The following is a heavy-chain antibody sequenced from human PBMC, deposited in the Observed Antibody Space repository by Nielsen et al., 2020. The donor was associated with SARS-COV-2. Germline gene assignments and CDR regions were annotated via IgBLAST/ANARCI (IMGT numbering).Heavy chain of an antibody. CDR3: ARGLVGATTSFDY. CDR2: INAGNGNT. Sequence: WVRQAPGQGLEWMGWINAGNGNTKYSQKFQGRVTMTTDTSTSTAYMELRSLRSDDTAVYYCARGLVGATTSFDYWGQGTLVTVSS. D-gene: IGHD1-26*01. V-gene: IGHV1-18*01. J-gene: IGHJ4*02.